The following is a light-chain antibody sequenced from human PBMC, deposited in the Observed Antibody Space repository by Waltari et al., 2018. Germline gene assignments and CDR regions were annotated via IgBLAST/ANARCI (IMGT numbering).Light chain of an antibody. CDR3: QQYDYWPWT. J-gene: IGKJ1*01. Sequence: IVMTQSPATLSLSPGESATLSCRASQSVRCTFAWFQQKPGQPPRLLIYGTSTRATGIPARFTGSGSGTEFSLTISSLQPEDFATYYCQQYDYWPWTFGQGTRVETK. V-gene: IGKV3D-15*01. CDR1: QSVRCT. CDR2: GTS.